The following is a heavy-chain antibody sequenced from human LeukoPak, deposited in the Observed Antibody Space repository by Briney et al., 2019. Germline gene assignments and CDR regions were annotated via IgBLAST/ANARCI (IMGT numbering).Heavy chain of an antibody. CDR2: ISQSGST. V-gene: IGHV4-30-2*01. J-gene: IGHJ4*02. CDR1: GDSISSGGYY. Sequence: PSQTLSLTCTVSGDSISSGGYYWSWIRQPPGKGLEWIGYISQSGSTNYNPSLKSRVTISVDTSKNQFSLKLSSVTAADTAVYYCARHTVTIPYFDYWGQGTLVTVSS. D-gene: IGHD4-11*01. CDR3: ARHTVTIPYFDY.